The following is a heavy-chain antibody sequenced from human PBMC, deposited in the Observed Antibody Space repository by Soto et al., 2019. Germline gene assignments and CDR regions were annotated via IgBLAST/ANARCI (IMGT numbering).Heavy chain of an antibody. CDR1: GGTFSSYT. D-gene: IGHD3-10*01. J-gene: IGHJ6*02. CDR2: IIPILNIA. CDR3: ARFRGSYGLDV. Sequence: QVQLVQSGAEVKKPGSSVKVSCKASGGTFSSYTISGGRQAPGQGLEWMGRIIPILNIANYAQKFQGRVTITADKSTSTAYMELSSLRSEDTAVYYCARFRGSYGLDVWGQGTTVTVSS. V-gene: IGHV1-69*02.